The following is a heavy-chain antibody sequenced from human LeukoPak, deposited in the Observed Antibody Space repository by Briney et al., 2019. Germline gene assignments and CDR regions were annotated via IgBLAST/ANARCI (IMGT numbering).Heavy chain of an antibody. J-gene: IGHJ4*02. CDR1: GYTFTGNY. CDR3: ARWRGYSSGWSGPFDD. Sequence: ASVKVSCKASGYTFTGNYMHWVRQAPGQGLEWMGWIDPKSGGTNYAQRFQGRVTMTRDTSITTGYMELSSLTPDDTAVYYCARWRGYSSGWSGPFDDWGLGTLVTVSS. V-gene: IGHV1-2*02. D-gene: IGHD6-19*01. CDR2: IDPKSGGT.